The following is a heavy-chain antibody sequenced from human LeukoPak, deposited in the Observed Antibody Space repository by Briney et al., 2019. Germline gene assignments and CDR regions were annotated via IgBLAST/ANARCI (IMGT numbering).Heavy chain of an antibody. CDR2: ISYGTNIS. CDR3: ASMGYDALWGTPETPLDY. J-gene: IGHJ4*02. V-gene: IGHV3-48*03. Sequence: PGGSLRLSCTASGFTFSLHEMTWVRQAPGKGLEWISHISYGTNISYYGDSVKGRFTIARGNAKNSLYLRMNSLRAEDTAVYYCASMGYDALWGTPETPLDYWGQGTLVTVSS. CDR1: GFTFSLHE. D-gene: IGHD3-16*01.